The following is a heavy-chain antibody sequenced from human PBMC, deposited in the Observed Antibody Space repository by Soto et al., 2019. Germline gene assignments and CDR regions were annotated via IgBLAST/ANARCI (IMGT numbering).Heavy chain of an antibody. D-gene: IGHD3-10*01. Sequence: EVQLVESGGGLVQPGGSLRLSCAASGFTFSDHYMEWVRQAPGEGLEWVGRIRNKANSYTTEYGASVKGRFTISRDDSKNSLSLQMYSLKTEDTAVYYCASAWFGELKYFDYWGQGTLVTVSS. J-gene: IGHJ4*02. CDR1: GFTFSDHY. CDR2: IRNKANSYTT. CDR3: ASAWFGELKYFDY. V-gene: IGHV3-72*01.